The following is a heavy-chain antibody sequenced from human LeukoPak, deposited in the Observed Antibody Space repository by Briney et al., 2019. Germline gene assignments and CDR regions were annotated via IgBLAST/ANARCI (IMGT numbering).Heavy chain of an antibody. D-gene: IGHD3-3*01. Sequence: SETLSLTCTVSGGSISSGGYYWSWIRQPPGKGLEWIGYIHHSGSTYYNPSLKSRVTISVDRSKNQFSLKLNSVTAADTAVYYCARRFWRGYYYYMDVWGKGTTVTVSS. V-gene: IGHV4-30-2*01. CDR3: ARRFWRGYYYYMDV. J-gene: IGHJ6*03. CDR2: IHHSGST. CDR1: GGSISSGGYY.